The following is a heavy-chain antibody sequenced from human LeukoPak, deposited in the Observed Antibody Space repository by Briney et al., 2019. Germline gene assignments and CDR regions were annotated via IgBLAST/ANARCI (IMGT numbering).Heavy chain of an antibody. J-gene: IGHJ4*02. CDR1: GFTFSRHG. Sequence: QPGRSLRLSCAPSGFTFSRHGMHWVRQAPGKGLEWVAIISNDGSRKYYARSVEGRFTISRDNSKNTLYLQMDSLRAEDTAVYYCARDRAWNYFDYWGQGTLVTVSS. D-gene: IGHD3-3*01. CDR2: ISNDGSRK. V-gene: IGHV3-30*03. CDR3: ARDRAWNYFDY.